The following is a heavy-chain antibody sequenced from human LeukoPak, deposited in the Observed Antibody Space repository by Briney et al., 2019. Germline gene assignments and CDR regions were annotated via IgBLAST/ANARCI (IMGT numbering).Heavy chain of an antibody. Sequence: ASVKVSCKASGYTFSSYTMHWVRQAPGQRLEWMGWINADNGNTKYSQKFRDRVTITRDTSASTAYMELSSLRSEDTAVYYCARDPEEGDDWGQGTLVTVSS. CDR2: INADNGNT. V-gene: IGHV1-3*01. J-gene: IGHJ4*02. CDR1: GYTFSSYT. CDR3: ARDPEEGDD.